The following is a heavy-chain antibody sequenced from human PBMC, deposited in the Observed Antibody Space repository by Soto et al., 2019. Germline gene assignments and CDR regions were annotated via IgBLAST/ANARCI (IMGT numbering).Heavy chain of an antibody. CDR2: IYYSGRT. J-gene: IGHJ4*02. V-gene: IGHV4-39*01. CDR1: GESISSSSYY. CDR3: ARQRTTVVTQAYFDH. D-gene: IGHD2-21*02. Sequence: SETLSLTCIVSGESISSSSYYWGWIRQPPGKGLEWIGSIYYSGRTYYNPSFKSRVTISIDTSKNQFSLKLSSVTATDTAVYYCARQRTTVVTQAYFDHWGPGALVTVSS.